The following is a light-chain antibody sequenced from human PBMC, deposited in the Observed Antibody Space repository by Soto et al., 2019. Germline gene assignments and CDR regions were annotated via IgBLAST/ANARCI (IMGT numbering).Light chain of an antibody. Sequence: DIQMTQSPSTLSASIGDRVTITCRASEIISTWLAWYPHKPGKAPKFLVNDASSLESGVPSRFSGSGSGTEFTPTISNLQPDDFATYFCQQYHNYPRTFGQGTKVEIK. CDR3: QQYHNYPRT. CDR2: DAS. V-gene: IGKV1-5*01. J-gene: IGKJ1*01. CDR1: EIISTW.